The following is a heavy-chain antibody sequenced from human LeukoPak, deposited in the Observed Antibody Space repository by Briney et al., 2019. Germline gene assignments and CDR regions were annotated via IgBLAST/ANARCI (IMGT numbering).Heavy chain of an antibody. D-gene: IGHD2-15*01. CDR3: ARENSGGGGNCYSCRHYYYMDV. CDR2: ISVYNDDT. V-gene: IGHV1-18*04. CDR1: DYYFSSHG. J-gene: IGHJ6*03. Sequence: GASVEVSCKASDYYFSSHGITWVRQAPGQGLEWLGWISVYNDDTKYAQKVQDRVTMTADTSTNTAYMELRSLRSDDTAVYYCARENSGGGGNCYSCRHYYYMDVWGEGTTVTVSS.